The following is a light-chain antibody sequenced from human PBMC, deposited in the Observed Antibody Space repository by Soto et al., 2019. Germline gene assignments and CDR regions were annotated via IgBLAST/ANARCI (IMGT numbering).Light chain of an antibody. J-gene: IGKJ4*01. CDR3: QEYINWPSLT. CDR2: GAS. CDR1: QSLSKS. V-gene: IGKV3-15*01. Sequence: EIVLTQSPATLSLSPGERATLSCRASQSLSKSLVWYQQKPGQAPRLLIDGASTRATNIPARFSGSGSGTEFTLTISSLQSEDFAVYYCQEYINWPSLTFGGGTKVDIK.